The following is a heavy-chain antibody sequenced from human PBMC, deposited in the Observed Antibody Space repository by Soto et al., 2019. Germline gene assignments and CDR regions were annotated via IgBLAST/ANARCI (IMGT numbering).Heavy chain of an antibody. Sequence: QVQLVQSGAEVKKPGASVKVSCKASGYTFTGYYMHWGRQAPGQGREWMGWINPNSGGTNYAQKLQGWVTMTRDTSISTAYMELSRLRSDDTAVYYWARIGSSGWYDYWGQGTLVTVSS. J-gene: IGHJ4*02. V-gene: IGHV1-2*04. CDR2: INPNSGGT. D-gene: IGHD6-19*01. CDR1: GYTFTGYY. CDR3: ARIGSSGWYDY.